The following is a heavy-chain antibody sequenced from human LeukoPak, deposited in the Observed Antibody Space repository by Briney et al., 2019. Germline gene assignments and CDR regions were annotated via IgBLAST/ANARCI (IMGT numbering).Heavy chain of an antibody. CDR2: INPSGGST. V-gene: IGHV1-46*01. J-gene: IGHJ4*02. Sequence: ASVKVSCKASGYTFTSYYMHWVRQAPGQGLEWMGIINPSGGSTRYAQKFQGRVTMTRDTSTSTVYMELSSLRPEDTAVYYCARSGSNYVDLYWGQGTLVTVSS. CDR1: GYTFTSYY. CDR3: ARSGSNYVDLY. D-gene: IGHD4-11*01.